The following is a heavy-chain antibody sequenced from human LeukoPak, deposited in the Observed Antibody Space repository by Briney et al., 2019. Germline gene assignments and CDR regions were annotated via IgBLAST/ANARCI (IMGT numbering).Heavy chain of an antibody. V-gene: IGHV1-2*02. CDR1: GYTFTGYY. CDR3: ARGGVRGVMRSWFDS. Sequence: ASVKVSCKASGYTFTGYYMHWVRQAPGQGLEWMGWINPNSGGTNYAQKFQGRVTMTRDTSISTAYMELSRLRSDDTAVYYCARGGVRGVMRSWFDSWGQGTLVTVSS. J-gene: IGHJ5*01. D-gene: IGHD3-10*01. CDR2: INPNSGGT.